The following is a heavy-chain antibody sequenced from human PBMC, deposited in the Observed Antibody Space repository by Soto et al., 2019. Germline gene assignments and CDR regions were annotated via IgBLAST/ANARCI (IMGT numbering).Heavy chain of an antibody. D-gene: IGHD3-16*01. CDR3: ATDPTRLNSYGYRFAS. V-gene: IGHV3-30*03. CDR2: ISPDGINK. CDR1: GFTFSNYG. Sequence: QVHLVESGGGVVQPGRSLRLSCAASGFTFSNYGTHWVRQAPGKGLEWVAVISPDGINKEYADSVKGRFTISRDNSKNTLYLQMNRLSAEDTAVYFCATDPTRLNSYGYRFASWGQGTLVTVSS. J-gene: IGHJ4*02.